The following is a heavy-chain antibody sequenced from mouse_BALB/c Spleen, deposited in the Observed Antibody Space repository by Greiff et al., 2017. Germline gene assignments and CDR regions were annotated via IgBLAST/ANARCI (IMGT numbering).Heavy chain of an antibody. CDR1: GFNIKDTY. CDR2: IDPANGNT. Sequence: EVQLVESGAELVKPGASVKLSCTASGFNIKDTYMHWVKQRPEQGLEWIGRIDPANGNTKYDPKFQGKATITADTSSNTAYLQLSSLTSEDTAVYYCARDGQSPSLDYWGQGTTLTVSS. V-gene: IGHV14-3*02. CDR3: ARDGQSPSLDY. J-gene: IGHJ2*01. D-gene: IGHD2-3*01.